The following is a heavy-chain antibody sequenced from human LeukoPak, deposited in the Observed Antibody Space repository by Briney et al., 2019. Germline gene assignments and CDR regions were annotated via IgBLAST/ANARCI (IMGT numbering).Heavy chain of an antibody. D-gene: IGHD6-13*01. CDR3: AKDTSSWYYRYFQH. CDR2: ISNDGCNK. J-gene: IGHJ1*01. Sequence: PGGSLRLSCAASGFTFSTFAMHWVRQAPGKGLEWVAVISNDGCNKHHADSVRGRFTISRDNSKNTLYLQMNSLRPEDSAVYYCAKDTSSWYYRYFQHWGQGILVTVSS. V-gene: IGHV3-30*18. CDR1: GFTFSTFA.